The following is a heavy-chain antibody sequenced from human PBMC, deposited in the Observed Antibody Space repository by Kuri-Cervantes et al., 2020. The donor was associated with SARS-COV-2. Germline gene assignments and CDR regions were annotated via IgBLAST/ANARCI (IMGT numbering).Heavy chain of an antibody. CDR1: GFAVRNTY. D-gene: IGHD5-18*01. V-gene: IGHV3-53*01. CDR2: IYSGGNT. CDR3: ARAKSPNAALVPADY. Sequence: GGSLRLSCAASGFAVRNTYMAWVRQAPGKGLECVSVIYSGGNTYYADSVKGRFTISRDSSKNTLYLQMNSLRAEDTAVYYCARAKSPNAALVPADYWGQRTLVTVSS. J-gene: IGHJ4*02.